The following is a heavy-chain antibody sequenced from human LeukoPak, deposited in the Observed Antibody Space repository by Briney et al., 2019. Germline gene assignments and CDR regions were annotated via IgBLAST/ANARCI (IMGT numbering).Heavy chain of an antibody. CDR2: ISYDGSNK. CDR1: GFTFSSYA. V-gene: IGHV3-30*04. J-gene: IGHJ4*02. Sequence: GGSLRLSCAASGFTFSSYAMHWVRQAPGKGLEWVAVISYDGSNKYYADSVKGRSTISRDNSKNTLYLQMNSLRAEDTAVYYCAREGAGSWLQFLVGRGAFEYWGQGTLVPVSS. CDR3: AREGAGSWLQFLVGRGAFEY. D-gene: IGHD5-24*01.